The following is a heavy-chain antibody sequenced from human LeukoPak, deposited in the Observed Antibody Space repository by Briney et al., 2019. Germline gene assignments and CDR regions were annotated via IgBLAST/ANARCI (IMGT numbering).Heavy chain of an antibody. V-gene: IGHV1-69*01. Sequence: SVKVSCKASGGTFSSYAISWVRQAPGQGLECMGGIIPIFGTANYAQKFQGRVTITADESTSTAYMELSSLRSEDTAVYYCARDRGIVVVPAAIISYYFDYWGQGTLVTVSS. CDR1: GGTFSSYA. CDR2: IIPIFGTA. J-gene: IGHJ4*02. D-gene: IGHD2-2*01. CDR3: ARDRGIVVVPAAIISYYFDY.